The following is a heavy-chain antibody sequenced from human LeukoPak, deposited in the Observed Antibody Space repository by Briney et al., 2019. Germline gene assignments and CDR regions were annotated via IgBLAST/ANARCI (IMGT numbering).Heavy chain of an antibody. Sequence: PSETLSLTCAVYGGSFSGYYWSWIRQPPAKGLEWIGSIYHSGNTYYNPSLRSRVTISVDSSKNQFSLKVSSVTAADTAVYYCARDRDLENFDYWGQGTLVTVSS. CDR2: IYHSGNT. D-gene: IGHD1-1*01. CDR3: ARDRDLENFDY. J-gene: IGHJ4*02. CDR1: GGSFSGYY. V-gene: IGHV4-38-2*02.